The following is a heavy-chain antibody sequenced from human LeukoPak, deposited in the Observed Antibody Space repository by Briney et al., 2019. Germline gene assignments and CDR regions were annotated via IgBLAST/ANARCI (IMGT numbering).Heavy chain of an antibody. Sequence: ASVKVSCKASGYTFTSYGINWVRQAPGQGLEWMGWISAYNGNTKYAQKLQGRVTMTTDTPTSTAYMELRSLRSDDTAVYYCARPYYYDSSGYGYWYFDLWGRGTLVTVSS. J-gene: IGHJ2*01. D-gene: IGHD3-22*01. V-gene: IGHV1-18*01. CDR1: GYTFTSYG. CDR3: ARPYYYDSSGYGYWYFDL. CDR2: ISAYNGNT.